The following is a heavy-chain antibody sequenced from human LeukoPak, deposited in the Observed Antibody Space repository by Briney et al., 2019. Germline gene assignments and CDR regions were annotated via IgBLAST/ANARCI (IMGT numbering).Heavy chain of an antibody. V-gene: IGHV4-31*03. Sequence: SETLSLTCTVSGGSISSGGYYWSWIRQHPGKGLEWIGYIYYSGSTYYNPSLKSRVTISVDTSKNQLSLKLSSVTAADTAVYYCARSLFHDDFNWFDPWGQGTLVTVSS. J-gene: IGHJ5*02. CDR2: IYYSGST. CDR3: ARSLFHDDFNWFDP. CDR1: GGSISSGGYY. D-gene: IGHD3-3*01.